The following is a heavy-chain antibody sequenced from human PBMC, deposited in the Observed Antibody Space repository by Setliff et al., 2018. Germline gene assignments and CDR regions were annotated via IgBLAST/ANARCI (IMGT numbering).Heavy chain of an antibody. CDR1: GFNFGAYV. Sequence: LRLSCTTSGFNFGAYVMHWVRQAPGKGLEWVAILSYDTTKEYYADSVKGRFTISRDNSRNTLYLQMNSLRTEDTAVYYCARDRIGPFLSYMDDWGKGTAVTVSS. J-gene: IGHJ6*03. D-gene: IGHD3-3*02. CDR2: LSYDTTKE. V-gene: IGHV3-30*03. CDR3: ARDRIGPFLSYMDD.